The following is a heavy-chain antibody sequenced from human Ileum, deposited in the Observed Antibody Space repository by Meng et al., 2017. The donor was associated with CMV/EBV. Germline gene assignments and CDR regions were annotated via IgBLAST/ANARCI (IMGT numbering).Heavy chain of an antibody. CDR2: ISSRSTYI. D-gene: IGHD2-2*01. CDR1: GFTFSDYS. CDR3: ARVGIVVVPAASGMDV. J-gene: IGHJ6*02. Sequence: GGSLRLSCAASGFTFSDYSMNWVRQAPGKGLEWVSSISSRSTYIYYADSVKGRFTISRDNAKNSLYLQMNSLRAEDTAVYYCARVGIVVVPAASGMDVWGQGTTVTVSS. V-gene: IGHV3-21*01.